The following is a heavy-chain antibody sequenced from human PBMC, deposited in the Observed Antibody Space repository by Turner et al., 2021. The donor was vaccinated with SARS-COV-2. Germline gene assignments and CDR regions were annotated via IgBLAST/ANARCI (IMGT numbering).Heavy chain of an antibody. CDR3: AKNLGGWPFDY. D-gene: IGHD3-10*01. J-gene: IGHJ4*02. V-gene: IGHV3-23*01. CDR2: ISGSGGST. CDR1: GFTFINYA. Sequence: EVQLLESGGAWLQPGGSLSPSCAASGFTFINYAMSWVRQAPGKGLEWVSAISGSGGSTYYADSVKGRFTISRDNSKNTLYLQMNSLRAEDTAVYYCAKNLGGWPFDYWGQGTLVTVSS.